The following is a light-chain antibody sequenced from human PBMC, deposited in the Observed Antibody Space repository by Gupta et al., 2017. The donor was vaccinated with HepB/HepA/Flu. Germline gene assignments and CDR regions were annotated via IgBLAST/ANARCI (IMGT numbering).Light chain of an antibody. V-gene: IGKV3-20*01. J-gene: IGKJ1*01. Sequence: EIVLTQSPGTLSLSPGERATLSCRASQSVNNMYLACYHQKPGQAPRLLIYGTSNRATGIADTFTGSGSGTAFSLTISRLVPPDFAVYYCHHQEISPRTFGQGTKVEIK. CDR1: QSVNNMY. CDR2: GTS. CDR3: HHQEISPRT.